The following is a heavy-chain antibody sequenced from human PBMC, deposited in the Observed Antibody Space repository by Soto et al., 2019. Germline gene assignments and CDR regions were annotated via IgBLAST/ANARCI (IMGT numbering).Heavy chain of an antibody. Sequence: EVQLLESGGDLVQPGGSLRLACAASGFSFSSYAMVWVRQAPGKGLEGVAVISARGGGSYFAASVKGRFTISRDNSKNVLSLETNRRRAEDPGTYFSAKDSIEYSASVDHGGQGTLVLVSS. V-gene: IGHV3-23*01. D-gene: IGHD5-12*01. CDR2: ISARGGGS. CDR1: GFSFSSYA. J-gene: IGHJ4*02. CDR3: AKDSIEYSASVDH.